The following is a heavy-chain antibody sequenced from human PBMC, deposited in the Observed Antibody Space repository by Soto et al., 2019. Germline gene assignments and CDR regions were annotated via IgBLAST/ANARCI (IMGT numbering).Heavy chain of an antibody. CDR3: AKLVIGYCSGNTCDDY. D-gene: IGHD2-15*01. V-gene: IGHV3-30*18. CDR2: ISYDSSNK. J-gene: IGHJ4*02. CDR1: GFTFSYG. Sequence: VQLLESGGGLIQPGGSLRLSCAASGFTFSYGIHWLRQAPGKGLEWVAYISYDSSNKFYGDSVKGRFTISRDNSKKTQFLQMNSLRAEDTAVYYCAKLVIGYCSGNTCDDYWGQRTLVAVSS.